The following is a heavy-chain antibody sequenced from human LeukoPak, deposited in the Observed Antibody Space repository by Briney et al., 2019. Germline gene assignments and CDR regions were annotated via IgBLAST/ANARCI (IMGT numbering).Heavy chain of an antibody. J-gene: IGHJ4*02. CDR2: ISGSGGST. D-gene: IGHD6-19*01. CDR3: ANQRYSSGWYVAGYFDY. Sequence: GGSLRLSCAASGFTFSSYAMSWVRQAPGKGLEWVSAISGSGGSTYYADFVKGRFTISRDNSKNSLYLQMNSLRAEDTAIYYCANQRYSSGWYVAGYFDYWGQGTLVTVSS. V-gene: IGHV3-23*01. CDR1: GFTFSSYA.